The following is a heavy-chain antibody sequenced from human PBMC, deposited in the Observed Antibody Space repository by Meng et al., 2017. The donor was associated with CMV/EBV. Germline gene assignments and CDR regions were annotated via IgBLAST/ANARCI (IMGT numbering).Heavy chain of an antibody. CDR2: IKHAGGEK. CDR1: GFTFSSYS. V-gene: IGHV3-7*01. J-gene: IGHJ4*02. CDR3: ARAGVLVWFRDPVGPDY. D-gene: IGHD3-10*01. Sequence: GESLKISCAASGFTFSSYSMSWVRQAPGKGLEWVANIKHAGGEKYYVDSVKGRFTISRDNSKNSLYLQMNSLRAEDTAVYYCARAGVLVWFRDPVGPDYWGQGTLVTVSS.